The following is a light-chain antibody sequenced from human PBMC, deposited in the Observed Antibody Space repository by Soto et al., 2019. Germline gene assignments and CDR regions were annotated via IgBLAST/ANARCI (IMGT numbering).Light chain of an antibody. CDR3: QQYGSSPQN. V-gene: IGKV3D-20*01. J-gene: IGKJ2*01. Sequence: EIVLTQSPATLSLSPGERATLSCGASQSVSSSYFAWYQQKPGLAPSLLIYDASSRATGIPDRVSCSGSGTDFTLSFNRLETDDFPLYYCQQYGSSPQNFGLETKLEIK. CDR2: DAS. CDR1: QSVSSSY.